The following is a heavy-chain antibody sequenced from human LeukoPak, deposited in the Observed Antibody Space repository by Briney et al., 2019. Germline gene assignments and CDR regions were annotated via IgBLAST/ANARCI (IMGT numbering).Heavy chain of an antibody. Sequence: VGSLRLSCAASGLTLGGNYMSSGRQGPGEGLWWGSLLDTGGNPYYAASVKGRFPISRANSKTKLYIQMSSLRADDTAVYYCARVPDFWGQGPLVTVSS. CDR1: GLTLGGNY. J-gene: IGHJ1*01. CDR3: ARVPDF. D-gene: IGHD2/OR15-2a*01. CDR2: LDTGGNP. V-gene: IGHV3-66*02.